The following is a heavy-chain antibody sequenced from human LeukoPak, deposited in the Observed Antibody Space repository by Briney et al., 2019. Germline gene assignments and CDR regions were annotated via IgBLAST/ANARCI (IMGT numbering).Heavy chain of an antibody. CDR1: GFTFSSYS. D-gene: IGHD6-19*01. J-gene: IGHJ6*02. V-gene: IGHV3-21*01. Sequence: PGGSLRISCAASGFTFSSYSMNWVRQAPGKGLEWVSSISSSSSYIYYADSVKGRFTISRDNAKNSLYLQMNSLRAEDTAAYYCARDERKLAVAAPGYYGMDVWGQGTTVTVSS. CDR2: ISSSSSYI. CDR3: ARDERKLAVAAPGYYGMDV.